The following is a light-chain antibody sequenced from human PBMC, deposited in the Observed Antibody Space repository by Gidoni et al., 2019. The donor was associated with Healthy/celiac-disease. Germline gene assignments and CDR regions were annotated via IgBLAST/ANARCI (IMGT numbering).Light chain of an antibody. CDR3: QQYDNLPLT. J-gene: IGKJ4*01. Sequence: DIQMTQSPSSLSASVGDRLTITCQASQDISNYLNWYQQKPGKAPKFLIYDASNLETGVPSRFSGSGSGTDFTFTISSLQPEDIATYYCQQYDNLPLTFGGGTKVEIK. CDR2: DAS. CDR1: QDISNY. V-gene: IGKV1-33*01.